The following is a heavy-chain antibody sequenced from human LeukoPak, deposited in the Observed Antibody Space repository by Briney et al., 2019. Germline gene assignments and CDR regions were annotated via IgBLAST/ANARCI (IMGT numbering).Heavy chain of an antibody. CDR3: ARDSSSWYWYYYMDV. CDR2: IKQDGSEK. D-gene: IGHD6-13*01. Sequence: PGGSLRLSCAASGFTFSSYEMNWVRQAPGKGLEWVANIKQDGSEKYYVDSVKGRFTISRDNAKNSLYLQMNSLRAEDTAVYYCARDSSSWYWYYYMDVWGKGTTVTVSS. J-gene: IGHJ6*03. V-gene: IGHV3-7*01. CDR1: GFTFSSYE.